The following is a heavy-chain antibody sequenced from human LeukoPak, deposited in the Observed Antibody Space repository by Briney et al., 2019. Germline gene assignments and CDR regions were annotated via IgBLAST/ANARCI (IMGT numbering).Heavy chain of an antibody. CDR1: GGSISSGGYS. CDR3: ARAEGNWNRFDY. Sequence: SETLSLTCAVSGGSISSGGYSWSWIRQPPGKGLEWIGYIYYSGSTYYNPSLKSRVTISVDTSKNQFSLKLSSVTAADTAVYYCARAEGNWNRFDYWGRGTLVTVSS. D-gene: IGHD1-1*01. V-gene: IGHV4-30-4*07. J-gene: IGHJ4*02. CDR2: IYYSGST.